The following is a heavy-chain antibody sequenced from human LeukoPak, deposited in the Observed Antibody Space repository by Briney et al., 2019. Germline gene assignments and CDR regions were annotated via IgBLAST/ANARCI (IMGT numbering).Heavy chain of an antibody. Sequence: ASVEISCKASGYPFTSYAMHWVRQAPGQRLEGMGWINAGNGNTKYSQKFQGRVTITRDTSASTAYMELSSLRSEDTAVYYCAGKRKPDYYGMDVWGKGTTVTVSS. CDR1: GYPFTSYA. CDR2: INAGNGNT. J-gene: IGHJ6*04. CDR3: AGKRKPDYYGMDV. D-gene: IGHD4-23*01. V-gene: IGHV1-3*01.